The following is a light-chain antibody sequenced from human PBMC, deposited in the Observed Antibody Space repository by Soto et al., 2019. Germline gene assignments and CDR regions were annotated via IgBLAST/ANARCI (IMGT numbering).Light chain of an antibody. J-gene: IGLJ1*01. CDR2: DFS. CDR1: SSDVGGYNY. CDR3: SSYTGSTTLHYI. Sequence: QSVLTQPASVSGSPGQSITISCTGTSSDVGGYNYVSWYQQHPGKAPKLLIYDFSNRPSGASNRFSGPKSGNTASLTISGLQSEDEADYYCSSYTGSTTLHYIFGTGTKVTVL. V-gene: IGLV2-14*01.